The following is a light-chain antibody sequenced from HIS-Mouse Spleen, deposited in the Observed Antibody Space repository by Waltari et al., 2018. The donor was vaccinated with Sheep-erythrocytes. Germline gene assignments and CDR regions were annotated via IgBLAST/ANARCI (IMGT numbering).Light chain of an antibody. CDR1: SSAVGGYNY. CDR3: SSYTSSSTLVV. J-gene: IGLJ2*01. Sequence: QSALTQPASVSGSPGPSITISCPGTSSAVGGYNYFSWYQQHPGKAPKLMMYDVSNRPSGVSNRFSGSKSGNTASLTISGLQAEDEADYYCSSYTSSSTLVVFGGGTKLTVL. CDR2: DVS. V-gene: IGLV2-14*03.